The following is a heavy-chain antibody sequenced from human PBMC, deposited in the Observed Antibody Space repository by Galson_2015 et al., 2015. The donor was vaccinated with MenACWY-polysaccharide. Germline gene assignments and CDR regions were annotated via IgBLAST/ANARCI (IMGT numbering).Heavy chain of an antibody. D-gene: IGHD2-2*01. CDR1: GFPFNNHW. J-gene: IGHJ5*02. Sequence: SLRLSCAASGFPFNNHWMYWVRQAPGKGLEWVANMKQDGSVKYYIDSVKGRFTISRDNAKNSLSLQMNRLRGDDTAVYYCARGGLPGAMDLWGQGTLVTVSS. V-gene: IGHV3-7*01. CDR3: ARGGLPGAMDL. CDR2: MKQDGSVK.